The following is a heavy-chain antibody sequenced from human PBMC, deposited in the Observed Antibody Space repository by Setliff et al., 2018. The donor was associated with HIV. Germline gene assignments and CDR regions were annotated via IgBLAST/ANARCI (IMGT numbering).Heavy chain of an antibody. Sequence: SETLSLTCVVSDDSFSNYDWNWIRQSPGKALEWIGYISSSGTTNYNPSLRSRVTISMETSNTRFSLWLRSATAADTATYFCARLGRAIDDGGSSLRLDFWGQGMLVTVSS. CDR1: DDSFSNYD. CDR3: ARLGRAIDDGGSSLRLDF. J-gene: IGHJ4*02. CDR2: ISSSGTT. D-gene: IGHD2-21*01. V-gene: IGHV4-4*09.